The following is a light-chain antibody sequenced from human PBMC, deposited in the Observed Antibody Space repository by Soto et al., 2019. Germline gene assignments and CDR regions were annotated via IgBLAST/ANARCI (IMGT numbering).Light chain of an antibody. Sequence: DIQMTQSPSSLSASVGDRVTITCRASQSISSYLNWYQQKPGKAPKLLINAASSLQSGVPSSFSGGGSGTEFTLTLSALQPEDFATYFCQQSYITPRTFGQGTKVEIK. J-gene: IGKJ1*01. CDR1: QSISSY. V-gene: IGKV1-39*01. CDR3: QQSYITPRT. CDR2: AAS.